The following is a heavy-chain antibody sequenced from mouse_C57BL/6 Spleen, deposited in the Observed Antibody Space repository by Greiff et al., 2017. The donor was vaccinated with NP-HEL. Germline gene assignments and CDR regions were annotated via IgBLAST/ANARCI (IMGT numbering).Heavy chain of an antibody. Sequence: QVQLQQPGAELVKPGASVKMSCKASGYTFTSYWITWVKQRPGQGLEWIGDIYPGSGSTNYNEKFKSKATLTVDTSSSTAYMQRSSLTSEDSAVYYCARSTMITRAWFAYWGQGTLVTVSA. D-gene: IGHD2-4*01. J-gene: IGHJ3*01. CDR1: GYTFTSYW. V-gene: IGHV1-55*01. CDR2: IYPGSGST. CDR3: ARSTMITRAWFAY.